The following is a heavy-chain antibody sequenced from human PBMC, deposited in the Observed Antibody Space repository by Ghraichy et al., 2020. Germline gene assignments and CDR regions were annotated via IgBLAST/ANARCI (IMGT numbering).Heavy chain of an antibody. CDR3: VTDVPQHDYNNYGDL. CDR1: GFAFSSYN. CDR2: ISYSSYYI. D-gene: IGHD4-11*01. J-gene: IGHJ4*02. V-gene: IGHV3-21*01. Sequence: GGTLRLSCAASGFAFSSYNMNWVRQAPGKGLEWVSTISYSSYYIYYADSVKGRFTISRENAQNALFLHMSGLRVEDTAVYYCVTDVPQHDYNNYGDLWGQVNLVTVSS.